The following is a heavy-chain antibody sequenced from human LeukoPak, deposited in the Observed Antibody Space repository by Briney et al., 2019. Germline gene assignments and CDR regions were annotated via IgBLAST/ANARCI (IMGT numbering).Heavy chain of an antibody. D-gene: IGHD3-3*01. CDR2: IIPIFGTA. CDR3: ARGEEYYDFWSGYYLTADFDY. CDR1: GYTFTSYA. J-gene: IGHJ4*02. Sequence: GASVKVSCKASGYTFTSYAISWVRQAPGQGLEWMGGIIPIFGTANYAQKFQGRVTITADESTSTAYMELSSLRSEDTAVYYCARGEEYYDFWSGYYLTADFDYWGQGTLVTVSS. V-gene: IGHV1-69*13.